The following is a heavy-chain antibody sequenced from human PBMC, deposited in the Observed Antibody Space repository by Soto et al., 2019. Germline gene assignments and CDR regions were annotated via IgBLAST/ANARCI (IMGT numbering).Heavy chain of an antibody. Sequence: PSETLSLTXTVSGGSISSGGYYWSWIRQHPGKGLEWIGYIYYSGSTYYNPSLKSRVTISVDTSKNQFSLKLSSVTAADTAVYYCARVGYDFWSGYYSLYFDYWGQGTLVTVSS. CDR2: IYYSGST. D-gene: IGHD3-3*01. CDR3: ARVGYDFWSGYYSLYFDY. J-gene: IGHJ4*02. V-gene: IGHV4-31*02. CDR1: GGSISSGGYY.